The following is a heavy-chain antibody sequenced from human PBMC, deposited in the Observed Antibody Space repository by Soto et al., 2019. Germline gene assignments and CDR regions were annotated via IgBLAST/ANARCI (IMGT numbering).Heavy chain of an antibody. CDR1: GDSISSDSAT. CDR3: ARAVGRSQGYFDY. Sequence: QVQLQQSGPGLVKPSQTLSLTCAISGDSISSDSATWNWIRQSPSRGLEWLGRTYYRSKWYNDYAVSVKSRIIINPDTSKNQFSLQLNSVTPEDTSVFYCARAVGRSQGYFDYWGQGTLVTVSS. J-gene: IGHJ4*02. CDR2: TYYRSKWYN. V-gene: IGHV6-1*01.